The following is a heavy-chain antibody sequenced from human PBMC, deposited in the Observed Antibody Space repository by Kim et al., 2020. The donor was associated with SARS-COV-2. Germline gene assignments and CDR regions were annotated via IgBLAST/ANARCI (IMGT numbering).Heavy chain of an antibody. V-gene: IGHV3-20*01. CDR3: VRGYAGGPFDF. J-gene: IGHJ4*02. D-gene: IGHD3-16*01. CDR2: INRNSDST. Sequence: GGSLRLSCAASGFTFGDYGMSWVRQAPGKGLEWVSGINRNSDSTGYADSVKGRLTISRDNARSSLYLQMNSLRADDTALYHCVRGYAGGPFDFWGQGVLV. CDR1: GFTFGDYG.